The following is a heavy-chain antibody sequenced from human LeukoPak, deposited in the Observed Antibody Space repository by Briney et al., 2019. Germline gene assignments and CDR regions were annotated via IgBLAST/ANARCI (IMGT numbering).Heavy chain of an antibody. CDR2: INPNNGGT. CDR3: ARGGPSQVATVYWFFDL. J-gene: IGHJ2*01. V-gene: IGHV1-2*02. Sequence: ASVKVSCMASGYTFTDYYMHWVRQAPGQGLEWMGSINPNNGGTNSAQRFQGRVTMTRDTSIATAYMDLSSLRSDDTAVYYCARGGPSQVATVYWFFDLWGRGTLVTVSS. D-gene: IGHD5-12*01. CDR1: GYTFTDYY.